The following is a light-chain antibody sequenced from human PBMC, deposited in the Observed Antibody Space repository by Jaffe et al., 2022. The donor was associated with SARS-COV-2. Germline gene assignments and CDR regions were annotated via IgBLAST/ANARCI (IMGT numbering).Light chain of an antibody. CDR3: QQSYSTPLV. V-gene: IGKV1-39*01. CDR2: AAS. CDR1: QSISSY. Sequence: DIQMTQSPSSLSASVGDRVTITCRASQSISSYLNWYQQKPGKAPKLLIYAASSLQSGVPSRFSGSGSGTDFTLTISSLQPEDFATYYCQQSYSTPLVFSQGTKLEIK. J-gene: IGKJ2*01.